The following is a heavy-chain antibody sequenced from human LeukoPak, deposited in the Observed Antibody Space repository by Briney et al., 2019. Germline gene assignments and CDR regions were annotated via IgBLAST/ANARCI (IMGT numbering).Heavy chain of an antibody. Sequence: ASETLSLTCTVSGGSISSYYWSWVRQPPGKGLEWIGNIYYSGSTYYNPSLKSRVTISVDTSKNQFSLKLSSVTAADTAVYYCDYGELTGFDYWGQGTLVTVSS. CDR2: IYYSGST. CDR3: DYGELTGFDY. V-gene: IGHV4-59*04. CDR1: GGSISSYY. D-gene: IGHD3-10*01. J-gene: IGHJ4*02.